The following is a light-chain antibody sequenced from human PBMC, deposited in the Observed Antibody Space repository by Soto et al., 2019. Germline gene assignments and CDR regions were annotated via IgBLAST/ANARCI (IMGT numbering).Light chain of an antibody. Sequence: EIVLTQSPATLSLSPGERATLSCRASQSVSNNYLAWYQQKPGQAPRLLIYGASNRATGIPDRFSGSGSGTDFTLTISRLEPEDFALYYCQQYGGSPITFGQGTRLEIK. J-gene: IGKJ5*01. CDR1: QSVSNNY. CDR3: QQYGGSPIT. V-gene: IGKV3-20*01. CDR2: GAS.